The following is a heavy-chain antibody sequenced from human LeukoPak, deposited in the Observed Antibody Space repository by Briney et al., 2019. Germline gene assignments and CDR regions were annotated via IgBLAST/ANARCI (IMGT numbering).Heavy chain of an antibody. D-gene: IGHD6-19*01. CDR1: GGSFSGYY. CDR3: ARVGIVVAGTDY. V-gene: IGHV4-34*01. Sequence: PSETLSLTCAVYGGSFSGYYWSWIRQPPGKGLEWIGEINHSGSTNYNPSLKGRVTISVDTSKNQFSLKLSSVTAADTAVYYCARVGIVVAGTDYWGQGTLVTVSS. J-gene: IGHJ4*02. CDR2: INHSGST.